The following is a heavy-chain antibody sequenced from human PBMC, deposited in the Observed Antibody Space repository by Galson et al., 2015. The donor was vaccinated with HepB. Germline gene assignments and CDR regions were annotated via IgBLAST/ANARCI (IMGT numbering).Heavy chain of an antibody. D-gene: IGHD2-2*01. CDR1: GFTFSSYA. CDR3: AKDWRKLGYCSSTSCYRGV. CDR2: ISGSGGST. Sequence: SLRLSCAASGFTFSSYAMSWVRQAPGKGLEWVSAISGSGGSTYYADSVKGRFTISRDNSKNTLYLQMNSLRAEDTAVYYCAKDWRKLGYCSSTSCYRGVWGKGTTVTVSS. J-gene: IGHJ6*04. V-gene: IGHV3-23*01.